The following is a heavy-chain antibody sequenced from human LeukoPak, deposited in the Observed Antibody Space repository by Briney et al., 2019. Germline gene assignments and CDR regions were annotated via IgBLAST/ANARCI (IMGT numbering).Heavy chain of an antibody. J-gene: IGHJ4*02. CDR2: IYYSGST. D-gene: IGHD1-14*01. V-gene: IGHV4-31*03. Sequence: PSETLSLTCTVSDGSISSGGYYWSWIRQHPGKGLEWIGYIYYSGSTYYNPSLKSRVTISVDTSKNQFSLKLSSVTAADTAVYYCARENLQLAHFDYWGQGTLVTVSS. CDR1: DGSISSGGYY. CDR3: ARENLQLAHFDY.